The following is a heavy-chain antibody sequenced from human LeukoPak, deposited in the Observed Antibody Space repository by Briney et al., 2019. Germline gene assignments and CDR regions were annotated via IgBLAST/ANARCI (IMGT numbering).Heavy chain of an antibody. CDR2: IYYSGST. D-gene: IGHD3-3*01. CDR1: GGSISSGGYY. V-gene: IGHV4-31*03. Sequence: TLSLTCTVSGGSISSGGYYWSWIRQHPGKGLEWIGYIYYSGSTYYNPSLKSRVTISVDTSKNQFSLKLSSVTAAGAAVYYCARAITIFGVATPGTFDPWGQGTLVTVSS. CDR3: ARAITIFGVATPGTFDP. J-gene: IGHJ5*02.